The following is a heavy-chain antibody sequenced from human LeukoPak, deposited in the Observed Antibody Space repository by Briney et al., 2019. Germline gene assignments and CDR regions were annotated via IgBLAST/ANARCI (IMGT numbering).Heavy chain of an antibody. V-gene: IGHV1-18*01. D-gene: IGHD3-22*01. Sequence: ASVKVSCKASGYTFANYGISWVRQAPGQGLEWMAWISVNNGDTKYAQKFQGGVTVTTDTSTSTVYMELRSLTSDDTAVYYCARDHHYYDSNGYFGYWGQGTQVTVSS. J-gene: IGHJ4*02. CDR1: GYTFANYG. CDR2: ISVNNGDT. CDR3: ARDHHYYDSNGYFGY.